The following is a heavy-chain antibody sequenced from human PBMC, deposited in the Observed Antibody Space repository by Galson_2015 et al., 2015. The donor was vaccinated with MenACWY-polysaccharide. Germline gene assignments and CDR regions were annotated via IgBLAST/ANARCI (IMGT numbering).Heavy chain of an antibody. CDR2: ISPSGQTK. J-gene: IGHJ4*02. CDR1: GFTFSSYS. D-gene: IGHD5-18*01. V-gene: IGHV3-48*01. Sequence: SLRLSCAASGFTFSSYSFHWVRQPPGKGLEWLSYISPSGQTKNYADSVKGRFSVSRDNAKNSLFLQMNSLRVEDTAIYYCARDGGYSYGFADFWGQGTQVTVTS. CDR3: ARDGGYSYGFADF.